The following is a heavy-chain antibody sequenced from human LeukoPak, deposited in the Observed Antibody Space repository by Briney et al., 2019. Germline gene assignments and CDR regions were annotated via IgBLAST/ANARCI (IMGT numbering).Heavy chain of an antibody. J-gene: IGHJ4*02. Sequence: GGSLRLSCAASGFTFSSYAMSWVRQAPGKGLEWVSAISGSGGSTYYADSVKGRFTISRGNSKNTLYLQMNSLRAEVTAVYYCAKDLRSYDSSGYYYEVDYWGQGTLVTVSS. D-gene: IGHD3-22*01. CDR3: AKDLRSYDSSGYYYEVDY. V-gene: IGHV3-23*01. CDR1: GFTFSSYA. CDR2: ISGSGGST.